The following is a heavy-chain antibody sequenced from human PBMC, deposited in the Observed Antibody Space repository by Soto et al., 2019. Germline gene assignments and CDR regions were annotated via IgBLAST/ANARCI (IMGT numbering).Heavy chain of an antibody. V-gene: IGHV1-3*01. CDR3: VRRHVSATGIDWFDP. Sequence: QVQLVQSGTEVKKPGASVKVSCKASGYTLTSYGIHWVRQAPGQRLEWMGWYNAANGDTKYSPKFQGRVTITRDTSASRAYMELSSLRSEDTAVYYCVRRHVSATGIDWFDPWGQGTLVTVSS. D-gene: IGHD6-13*01. CDR2: YNAANGDT. J-gene: IGHJ5*02. CDR1: GYTLTSYG.